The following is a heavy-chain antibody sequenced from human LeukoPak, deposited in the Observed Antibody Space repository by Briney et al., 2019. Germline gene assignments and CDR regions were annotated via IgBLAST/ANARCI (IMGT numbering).Heavy chain of an antibody. CDR1: GFTFSSYG. Sequence: GGSLRLSCAASGFTFSSYGMHWLRQAPAKGLEWVAFIRYAGSNKYYADSVKGRFTISRDNSKNTLYLQMNSLRAEDTAVYYCAKGTHSSSWYYFDYWGQGTLVTVSS. CDR2: IRYAGSNK. J-gene: IGHJ4*02. V-gene: IGHV3-30*02. D-gene: IGHD6-13*01. CDR3: AKGTHSSSWYYFDY.